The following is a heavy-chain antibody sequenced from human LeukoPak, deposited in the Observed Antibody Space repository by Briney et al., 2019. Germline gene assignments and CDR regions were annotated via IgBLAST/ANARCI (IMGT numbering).Heavy chain of an antibody. CDR2: INCNNGGT. D-gene: IGHD3-10*01. J-gene: IGHJ5*02. CDR3: ARDGVGYYGSGSYYPNWFDP. Sequence: ASVKVSCKASGYSFTGYYMHWVRQAPGQGLEWMGWINCNNGGTRYAQKFQGRVTMTRDTSITTAYMELSGLRSDDTAVYYCARDGVGYYGSGSYYPNWFDPWGQGMLVTVSS. V-gene: IGHV1-2*02. CDR1: GYSFTGYY.